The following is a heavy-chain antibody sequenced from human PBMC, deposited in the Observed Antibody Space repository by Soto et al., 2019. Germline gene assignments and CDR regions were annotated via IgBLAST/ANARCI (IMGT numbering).Heavy chain of an antibody. CDR2: IYQSGST. D-gene: IGHD6-19*01. CDR3: AGLYSSGWYFDY. V-gene: IGHV4-30-2*01. J-gene: IGHJ4*02. CDR1: GGSISSGGYS. Sequence: QLQLQESGSGLVKPSQTLSLTCAVSGGSISSGGYSWSWIRQPPGKGLEWIGYIYQSGSTFYNPSLKSRVIISLDRSKNQFSLKVSSVTAADKAVDYCAGLYSSGWYFDYCVQGTLVIVS.